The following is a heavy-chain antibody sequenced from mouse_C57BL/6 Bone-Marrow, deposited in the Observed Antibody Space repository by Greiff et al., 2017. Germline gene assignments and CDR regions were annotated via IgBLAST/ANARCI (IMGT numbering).Heavy chain of an antibody. CDR1: GFTFSSYA. D-gene: IGHD2-4*01. V-gene: IGHV5-4*01. J-gene: IGHJ4*01. CDR3: ARDRDYDGIYYAMDY. CDR2: ISDGGSYT. Sequence: EVHLVESGGGLVKPGGSPKLSCAASGFTFSSYAMSWVRQTPEKRLEWVATISDGGSYTYYPDNVKGRFTISRDNAKNNLYLQMSHLKSEDTAMYYCARDRDYDGIYYAMDYWGQGTSVTVSS.